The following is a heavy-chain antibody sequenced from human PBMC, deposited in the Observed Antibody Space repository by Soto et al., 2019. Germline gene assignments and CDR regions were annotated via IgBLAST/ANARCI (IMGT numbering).Heavy chain of an antibody. V-gene: IGHV4-30-4*01. CDR1: GGSISSGDYY. Sequence: SETLSHTCNVSGGSISSGDYYWSWIRQPPGKGLEWIGYIYYSGSTYYNPSLKSRVTISVDTSKNQFSLKLSSVTAADTAVYYCARAIYGGNFFDYWGQGTLVTVSS. CDR2: IYYSGST. D-gene: IGHD4-17*01. CDR3: ARAIYGGNFFDY. J-gene: IGHJ4*02.